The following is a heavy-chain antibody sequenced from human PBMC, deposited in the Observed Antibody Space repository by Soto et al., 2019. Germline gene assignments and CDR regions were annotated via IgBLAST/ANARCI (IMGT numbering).Heavy chain of an antibody. V-gene: IGHV3-23*01. J-gene: IGHJ4*02. CDR1: GFTFNTCS. CDR2: ITSNGDRT. D-gene: IGHD3-10*01. Sequence: EVQLLESGGDLVQPGGSLRVSCAASGFTFNTCSMSWVRQSPGRGLEWLASITSNGDRTYYADSVKGRFTISRDNSMNTLFLQMNSLRIEDTAVYYCAKDRPNYFGSGWSYYEPRGDYWGQGTLVTVSS. CDR3: AKDRPNYFGSGWSYYEPRGDY.